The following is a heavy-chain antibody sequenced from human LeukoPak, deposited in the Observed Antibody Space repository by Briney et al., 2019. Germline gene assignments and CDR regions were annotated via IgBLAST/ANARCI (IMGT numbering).Heavy chain of an antibody. J-gene: IGHJ4*02. CDR3: VKGLDYSSSQMDS. CDR1: GFTFKSYA. D-gene: IGHD6-6*01. CDR2: INTNGANT. Sequence: GRSLRPSCSASGFTFKSYAMHWVRQAPGKGLEYVSSINTNGANTYYADSVKGRFTISRDNSRNTVYVQMNSLTPEDTAVYYCVKGLDYSSSQMDSWGQGTLVTVSS. V-gene: IGHV3-64*05.